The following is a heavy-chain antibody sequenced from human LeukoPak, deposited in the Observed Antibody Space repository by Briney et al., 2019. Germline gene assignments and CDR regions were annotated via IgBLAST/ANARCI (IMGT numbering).Heavy chain of an antibody. CDR3: AREDSSGRGFDY. CDR1: GGSISSGDYY. D-gene: IGHD3-22*01. CDR2: IYYSGST. J-gene: IGHJ4*02. V-gene: IGHV4-30-4*01. Sequence: ASETLSLTCTVSGGSISSGDYYWSWIRQPPGKGLEWIGYIYYSGSTYYNPSLKSRVTISVDTSKNQFPLKLSSVTAADTAVYYCAREDSSGRGFDYWGQGTLVTVSS.